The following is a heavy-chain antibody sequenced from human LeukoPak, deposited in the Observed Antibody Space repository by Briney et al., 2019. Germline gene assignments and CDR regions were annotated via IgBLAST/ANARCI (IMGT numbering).Heavy chain of an antibody. Sequence: ASVRVSCKASGYTFTGHYMRWVRQAPGQGLEWMGRINPNSGDTNYAQKYQGRVTMTRDTSISTAYMDLSRLRSDDTAVYYCALGLQGNGAHFDNWGQGTLVTVSS. CDR3: ALGLQGNGAHFDN. CDR1: GYTFTGHY. D-gene: IGHD3-10*01. J-gene: IGHJ4*02. V-gene: IGHV1-2*06. CDR2: INPNSGDT.